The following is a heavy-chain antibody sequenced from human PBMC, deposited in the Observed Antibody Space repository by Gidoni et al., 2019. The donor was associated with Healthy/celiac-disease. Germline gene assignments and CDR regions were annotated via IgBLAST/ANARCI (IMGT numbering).Heavy chain of an antibody. V-gene: IGHV1-46*01. Sequence: QVQLVKSGAEVKKPGASVKVSCKASGYTFTSSYMHWVRQAPGQGLEWMGIIKPSGGSTSYAQKVQGRVTMTRYTSTSTVYTELSSLRSEDTAVYYCAREPGPTRSPYYGMDVWGQGTTVTVSS. J-gene: IGHJ6*02. D-gene: IGHD2-15*01. CDR3: AREPGPTRSPYYGMDV. CDR1: GYTFTSSY. CDR2: IKPSGGST.